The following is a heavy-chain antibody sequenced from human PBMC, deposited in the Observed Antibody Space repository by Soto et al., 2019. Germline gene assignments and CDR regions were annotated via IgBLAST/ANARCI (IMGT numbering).Heavy chain of an antibody. J-gene: IGHJ6*03. CDR3: AKSVAAARGGYYYYMDV. V-gene: IGHV3-30*18. D-gene: IGHD6-19*01. CDR2: ISYDGSNE. Sequence: QVQLVESGGGLVQPGRSLRLSCAASGFTFCIYGVHWVRQAPGKGLEWVAVISYDGSNEYYADSVKGRFTISRDNSKNTLYLQMNSLRADDSALDYCAKSVAAARGGYYYYMDVWGKGTTVTVSS. CDR1: GFTFCIYG.